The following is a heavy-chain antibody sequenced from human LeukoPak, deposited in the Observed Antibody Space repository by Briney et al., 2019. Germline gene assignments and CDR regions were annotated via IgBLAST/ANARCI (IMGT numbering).Heavy chain of an antibody. Sequence: GGSLRLSCAASGFTFSSYSMNWVRQAPGKGLEWVSSISSSSSYIYYADSVKGRFTISRDNAKNPLYLQMNSLRAEDTAVYYCARDSRAELGMALAYWGQGTLVTVSS. CDR1: GFTFSSYS. CDR2: ISSSSSYI. D-gene: IGHD7-27*01. J-gene: IGHJ4*02. V-gene: IGHV3-21*01. CDR3: ARDSRAELGMALAY.